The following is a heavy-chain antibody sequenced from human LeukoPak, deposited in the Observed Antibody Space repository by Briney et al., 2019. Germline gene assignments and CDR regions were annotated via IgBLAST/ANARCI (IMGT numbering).Heavy chain of an antibody. Sequence: PGGSLRLSCAASGFTFNSFAMSWVRQAPGKGLEWVSAISGSGDSTYYADSVKGRFTISRDNSKNTLYLQMNSLRAEDTAIYYCAREDGGGIDYWGQGTLVTVSS. J-gene: IGHJ4*02. D-gene: IGHD5-24*01. CDR2: ISGSGDST. CDR1: GFTFNSFA. V-gene: IGHV3-23*01. CDR3: AREDGGGIDY.